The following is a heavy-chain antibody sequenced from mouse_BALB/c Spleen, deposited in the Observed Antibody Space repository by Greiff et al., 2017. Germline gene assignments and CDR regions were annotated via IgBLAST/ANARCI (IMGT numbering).Heavy chain of an antibody. CDR2: IDPYNGGT. CDR1: GYSFTGYN. Sequence: VQLQQSGPELGKPGASVKISCKASGYSFTGYNMYWVKQSHRKSLEWIGYIDPYNGGTSYNQKSKGKATLTVDKSSSTAYMHLNNLTSEDSAIYYCARSGDGYYFDYWGQGTTLTVSS. J-gene: IGHJ2*01. D-gene: IGHD2-3*01. CDR3: ARSGDGYYFDY. V-gene: IGHV1S135*01.